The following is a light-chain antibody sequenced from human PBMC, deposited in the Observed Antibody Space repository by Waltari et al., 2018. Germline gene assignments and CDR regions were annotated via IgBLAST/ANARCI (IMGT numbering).Light chain of an antibody. Sequence: DSQLTQSRPSLSASGGERVTITCPASQSISSYLNWYQQKPGKAPKLLIYAASSLQSGVPSRFSGSGSGTDFTLTISSLQPEDFATYYCQQSYSTPLTFGGGTKVEIK. CDR2: AAS. CDR3: QQSYSTPLT. V-gene: IGKV1-39*01. CDR1: QSISSY. J-gene: IGKJ4*02.